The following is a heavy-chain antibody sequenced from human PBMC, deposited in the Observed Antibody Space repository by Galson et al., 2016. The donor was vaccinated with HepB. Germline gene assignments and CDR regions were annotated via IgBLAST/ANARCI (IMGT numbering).Heavy chain of an antibody. CDR3: AREGDGAYFDY. J-gene: IGHJ4*02. D-gene: IGHD3-16*01. CDR2: IVPIIGTG. Sequence: KVSCKASGDALRNLAINWVRQAPGQGLEWMGGIVPIIGTGNYAQKFQDRLTIVADKSTSTNYMELRSLRSEDTAVYYCAREGDGAYFDYWGQGTLVSVSS. V-gene: IGHV1-69*06. CDR1: GDALRNLA.